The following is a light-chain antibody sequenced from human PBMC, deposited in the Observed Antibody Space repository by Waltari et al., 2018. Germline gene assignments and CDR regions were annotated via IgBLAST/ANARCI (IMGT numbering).Light chain of an antibody. V-gene: IGKV3-20*01. Sequence: EIVLPQSPAPLSLSPEERATLACRASQSVGRSLAWYQQKPAQAPRLLIYDASRRATGIPDRFSGSGSGTDFSLTISSLEPEDCAVYYCQHYVRLPATFGQGTKVEI. CDR2: DAS. J-gene: IGKJ1*01. CDR1: QSVGRS. CDR3: QHYVRLPAT.